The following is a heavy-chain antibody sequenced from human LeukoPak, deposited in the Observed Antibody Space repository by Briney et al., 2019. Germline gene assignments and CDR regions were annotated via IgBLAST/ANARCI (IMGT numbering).Heavy chain of an antibody. D-gene: IGHD3-10*01. CDR3: ARVRGYYYGSGSRIGWFDP. J-gene: IGHJ5*02. V-gene: IGHV4-59*12. CDR2: IYYIGST. CDR1: GGSISSYY. Sequence: PSETLSLTCTVSGGSISSYYWSWIRQPPGKGLEWIGYIYYIGSTNYNPSLKSRVTISVDTSKNQFSLKLSSVTAADTAVYYCARVRGYYYGSGSRIGWFDPWGQGTLVTVSS.